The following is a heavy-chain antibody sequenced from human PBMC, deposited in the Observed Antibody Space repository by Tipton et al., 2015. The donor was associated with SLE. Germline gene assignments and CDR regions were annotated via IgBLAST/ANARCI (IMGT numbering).Heavy chain of an antibody. V-gene: IGHV4-59*08. Sequence: TLSLTCTVSGGSISGYYWSWVRQPPGKGLEWIGYISFSGLTNYNPSVRSRVSTSRDTSKNQFSLQMSSVTAADTALYYCARHKLGFSWSYFDSWGQGTLVTVSS. CDR1: GGSISGYY. J-gene: IGHJ4*02. D-gene: IGHD3-3*01. CDR2: ISFSGLT. CDR3: ARHKLGFSWSYFDS.